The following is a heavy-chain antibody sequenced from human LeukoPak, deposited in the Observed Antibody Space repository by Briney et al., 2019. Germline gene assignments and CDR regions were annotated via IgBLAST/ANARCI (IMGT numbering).Heavy chain of an antibody. CDR3: ARGMQQLYHFDS. CDR1: GGSISSYY. CDR2: IYYSGST. Sequence: SETLSLTCTVSGGSISSYYWSWIRQPPGKGLEWIGYIYYSGSTNYNPSLKSRVTISVDTSKNQFSLKLLSVTAADTAVYYCARGMQQLYHFDSWGRGTLVTVSS. D-gene: IGHD6-13*01. J-gene: IGHJ4*02. V-gene: IGHV4-59*01.